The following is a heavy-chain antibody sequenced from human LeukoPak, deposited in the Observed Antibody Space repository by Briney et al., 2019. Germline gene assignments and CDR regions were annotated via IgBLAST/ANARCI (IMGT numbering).Heavy chain of an antibody. CDR1: GYTFTSYG. CDR2: ISAYNGNT. V-gene: IGHV1-18*01. J-gene: IGHJ5*02. CDR3: ARTTVTMDWFDP. D-gene: IGHD4-17*01. Sequence: GASVKVSCKASGYTFTSYGISWVRQAPGQGLEWMGRISAYNGNTNYAQKLQGRVTMTTDTSTSTAYMGLRSLRSDDTAVYYCARTTVTMDWFDPWGQGTLVTVSS.